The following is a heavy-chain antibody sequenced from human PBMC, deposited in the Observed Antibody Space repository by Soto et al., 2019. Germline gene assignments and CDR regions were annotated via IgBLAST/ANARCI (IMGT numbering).Heavy chain of an antibody. J-gene: IGHJ3*02. CDR3: ARGYYYDTSGYYSAFDI. CDR1: GGSLSSDY. D-gene: IGHD3-22*01. Sequence: SETLSLTCTVSGGSLSSDYWSWIRQPPGKALEWIGYLYNSGSTNYNPSLKSRVTISGDTSKNQLSLRLSSVNAADTAVYYCARGYYYDTSGYYSAFDIWGQGTMVT. V-gene: IGHV4-59*01. CDR2: LYNSGST.